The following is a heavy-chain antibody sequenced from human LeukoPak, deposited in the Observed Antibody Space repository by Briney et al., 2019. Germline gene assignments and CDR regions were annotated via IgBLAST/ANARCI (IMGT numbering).Heavy chain of an antibody. J-gene: IGHJ4*02. CDR1: GFTFSSYA. D-gene: IGHD4-11*01. V-gene: IGHV3-23*01. Sequence: SGGSLRLSCAASGFTFSSYAMSWVRQAPGKGLEWVSLISGSGGNTYYADSVKGRFTISRDNSKNTLYPQMNSLRADDTAVYYCAKDDPNDYMPWIYWGQGTLVTVSS. CDR2: ISGSGGNT. CDR3: AKDDPNDYMPWIY.